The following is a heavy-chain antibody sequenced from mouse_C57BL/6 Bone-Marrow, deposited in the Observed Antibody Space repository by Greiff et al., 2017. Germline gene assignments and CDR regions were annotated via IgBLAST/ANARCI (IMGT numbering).Heavy chain of an antibody. D-gene: IGHD2-4*01. CDR2: IINLEYSI. CDR1: GFTFSDYG. Sequence: EVMLVESGGGLVQPGGSLKLSCAASGFTFSDYGMAWVRQAPRKGPEWVACIINLEYSIYYADTVTGRITISRENAKNTLSLEMSSLRSEETAMYSCARVDYEGYGYFDVWGTGTTVTVSS. J-gene: IGHJ1*03. CDR3: ARVDYEGYGYFDV. V-gene: IGHV5-15*01.